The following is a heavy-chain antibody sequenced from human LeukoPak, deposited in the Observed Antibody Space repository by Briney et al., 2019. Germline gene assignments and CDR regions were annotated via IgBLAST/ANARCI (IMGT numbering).Heavy chain of an antibody. V-gene: IGHV4-34*01. Sequence: SETLSLTCAAYGGSFSGYYWSWIRQPPGKGLEWIGEINHSGSTNYNPSLKSRVTISVDTSKNQFSLKLSSVTAADTAVYYCASSYSSPDYWGQGTLVTVSS. CDR1: GGSFSGYY. CDR2: INHSGST. J-gene: IGHJ4*02. CDR3: ASSYSSPDY. D-gene: IGHD6-19*01.